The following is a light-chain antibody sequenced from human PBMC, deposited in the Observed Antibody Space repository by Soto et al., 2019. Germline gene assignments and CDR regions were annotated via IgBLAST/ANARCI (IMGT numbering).Light chain of an antibody. J-gene: IGKJ4*01. V-gene: IGKV3-15*01. CDR3: QPYNNWPLT. CDR1: QSVAGN. Sequence: EIVMTQSPATLSVSPGETATLSCRASQSVAGNLAWYQHKPGQTPRLLIYGTSTRATGVPTRFSGSRSGAEFTLTINSLQSEDFAVYYCQPYNNWPLTFGGGTKV. CDR2: GTS.